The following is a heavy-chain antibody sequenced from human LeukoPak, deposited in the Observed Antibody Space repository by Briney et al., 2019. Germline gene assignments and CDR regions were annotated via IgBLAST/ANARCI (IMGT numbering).Heavy chain of an antibody. V-gene: IGHV3-23*01. CDR2: ISGSGGST. D-gene: IGHD5-18*01. CDR3: ARGYSYGYNYFDY. J-gene: IGHJ4*02. CDR1: GFTFSSYA. Sequence: GGSLRLSCAASGFTFSSYAMSWVRQAPGKGLEWVSAISGSGGSTYYADSVKGRFTISRDNSKNTLYLQMNSLRAEDTAVYYCARGYSYGYNYFDYWGQGTPVTVSS.